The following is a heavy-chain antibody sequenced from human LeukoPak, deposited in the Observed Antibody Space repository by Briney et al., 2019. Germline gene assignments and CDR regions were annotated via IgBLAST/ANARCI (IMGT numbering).Heavy chain of an antibody. CDR2: INPNSGDT. CDR3: ARDYCSSTSCLFDY. D-gene: IGHD2-2*01. Sequence: ASVKVSCKASGYTFTAYHMHWVRQAPGQGLEWMGRINPNSGDTNYARKFQGRVTMTRDTSISTAYMELSRLRSDDTAVYYCARDYCSSTSCLFDYWGQGTLVTVSS. J-gene: IGHJ4*02. CDR1: GYTFTAYH. V-gene: IGHV1-2*06.